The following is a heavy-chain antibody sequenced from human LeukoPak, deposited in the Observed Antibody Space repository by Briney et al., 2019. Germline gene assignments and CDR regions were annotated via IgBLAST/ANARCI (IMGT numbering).Heavy chain of an antibody. J-gene: IGHJ4*02. CDR2: FDPEDGET. V-gene: IGHV1-24*01. CDR1: GYTLTELS. Sequence: ASVKVSCKVSGYTLTELSMHWVRQAPGKGLEWMGGFDPEDGETIYAQKFQGRVTMTTDTSTSTAYMELRSLRSDDTAVYYCARVGATPPGYYWGQGTLVTVSS. CDR3: ARVGATPPGYY. D-gene: IGHD1-26*01.